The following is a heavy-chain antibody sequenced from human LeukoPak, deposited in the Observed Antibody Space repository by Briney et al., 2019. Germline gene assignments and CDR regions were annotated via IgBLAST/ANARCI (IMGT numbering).Heavy chain of an antibody. J-gene: IGHJ5*02. V-gene: IGHV4-31*03. CDR3: ARVPWGSGYYNNWFDP. CDR2: IYYSGST. Sequence: PSETLSLTCTVSGGSISSGGYSWSWIRQHPGKGLEWIGYIYYSGSTYYNPSLKSRVTISVDTSKNQFSLKLSSVTAADTAVYYCARVPWGSGYYNNWFDPWGQGTLVTVSS. CDR1: GGSISSGGYS. D-gene: IGHD3-3*01.